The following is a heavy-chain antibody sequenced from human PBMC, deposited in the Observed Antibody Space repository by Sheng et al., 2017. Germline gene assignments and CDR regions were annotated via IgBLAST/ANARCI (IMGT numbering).Heavy chain of an antibody. CDR1: GFTFSSYA. D-gene: IGHD3-10*01. CDR2: ISYDGSNK. V-gene: IGHV3-30*04. J-gene: IGHJ4*02. CDR3: AREIYGSGSGYFDY. Sequence: QVQLVESGGGVVQPGRSLRLSCAASGFTFSSYAMHWVRQAPGKGLEWVAVISYDGSNKYYADSVKGRFTISRDNSKNTLYLQMNSLRAEDTAVYYCAREIYGSGSGYFDYWGQGTLVTVSS.